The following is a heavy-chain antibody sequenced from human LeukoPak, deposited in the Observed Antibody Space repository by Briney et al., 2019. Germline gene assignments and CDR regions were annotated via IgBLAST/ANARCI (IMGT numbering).Heavy chain of an antibody. J-gene: IGHJ4*02. CDR2: IIPIFGTA. CDR3: ARDLTYCGGDCYPHFDY. D-gene: IGHD2-21*02. Sequence: SVTVSCTASGGTFSSYAISWVRQAPGQGLEWMGGIIPIFGTANYAQKFQGRVTITADESTSTAYMELSSLRSEDTAVYYCARDLTYCGGDCYPHFDYWGQGTLVTVSS. CDR1: GGTFSSYA. V-gene: IGHV1-69*13.